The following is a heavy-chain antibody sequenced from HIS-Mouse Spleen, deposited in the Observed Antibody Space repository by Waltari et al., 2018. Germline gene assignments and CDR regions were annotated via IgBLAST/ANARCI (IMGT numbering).Heavy chain of an antibody. V-gene: IGHV4-39*07. D-gene: IGHD6-13*01. Sequence: QLQLQESGPGLVKPSETLSLTCTVSGGSICSSSYNLGWIRQPPGKGLEWIGSIYYSGSTYYNPSLKSRVTISVDTSKNQFSLKLSSVTAADTAVYYCAREIPYSSSWYDWYFDLWGRGTLVTVSS. CDR2: IYYSGST. CDR1: GGSICSSSYN. CDR3: AREIPYSSSWYDWYFDL. J-gene: IGHJ2*01.